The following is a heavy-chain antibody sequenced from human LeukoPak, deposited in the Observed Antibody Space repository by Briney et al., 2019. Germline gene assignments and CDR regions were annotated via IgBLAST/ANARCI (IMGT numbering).Heavy chain of an antibody. Sequence: ASVKVSCKVSGYTLTELSMHWVRQAPGKGLEWMGGFDPEDGETIYAQKFQGRVTMTEDTSTDTAYMELSNLRSEDTAVYYCAKGDYYDSSGYYYGVHAFDIWGQGTMVTVSS. CDR3: AKGDYYDSSGYYYGVHAFDI. CDR1: GYTLTELS. D-gene: IGHD3-22*01. CDR2: FDPEDGET. J-gene: IGHJ3*02. V-gene: IGHV1-24*01.